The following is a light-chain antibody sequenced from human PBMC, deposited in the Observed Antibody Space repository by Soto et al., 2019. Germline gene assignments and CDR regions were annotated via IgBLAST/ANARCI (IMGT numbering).Light chain of an antibody. CDR3: CSYTSDLTPYV. Sequence: QSVLTQPASVSGSPGQSITISCTGTSSDIGGHDDVSWYQQHPGKVPKLLIYGVTDRPSGVSNRFSGSKSGNVASLTISGLQAEDEADYYCCSYTSDLTPYVFGTGTKVTV. J-gene: IGLJ1*01. V-gene: IGLV2-14*03. CDR1: SSDIGGHDD. CDR2: GVT.